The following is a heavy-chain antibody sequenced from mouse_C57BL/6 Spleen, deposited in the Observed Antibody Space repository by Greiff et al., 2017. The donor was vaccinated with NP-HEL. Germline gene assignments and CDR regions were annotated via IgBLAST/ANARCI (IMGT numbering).Heavy chain of an antibody. V-gene: IGHV3-6*01. Sequence: EVQLQESGPGLVKPSQSLSLTCSVTGYSITSGYYWNWIRQFPGNKLEWMGYISYDGSNNYNPSLKNRISITRDTSKNQFFLKLNSVTTEDTATYYCARDYDGYYFDSWGQGTTLTVSS. J-gene: IGHJ2*01. CDR3: ARDYDGYYFDS. CDR1: GYSITSGYY. D-gene: IGHD2-3*01. CDR2: ISYDGSN.